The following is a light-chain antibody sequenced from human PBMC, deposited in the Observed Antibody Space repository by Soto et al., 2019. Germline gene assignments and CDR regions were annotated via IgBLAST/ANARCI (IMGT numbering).Light chain of an antibody. CDR1: SSDVGGYNY. CDR3: SSYAGSNNYVV. V-gene: IGLV2-8*01. J-gene: IGLJ2*01. CDR2: EVS. Sequence: QSALTQPPSASGSPGQSVTISCTGTSSDVGGYNYVSCYQQHPGKAPKLMIYEVSKRPSGVPDRFSGSKSGNTASLTVSGLQAEEEADYYCSSYAGSNNYVVFGGGTNLTVL.